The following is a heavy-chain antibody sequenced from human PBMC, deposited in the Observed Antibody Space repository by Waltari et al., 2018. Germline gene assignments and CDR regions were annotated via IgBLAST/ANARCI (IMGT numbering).Heavy chain of an antibody. CDR2: IYHSGST. Sequence: QVQLQESGPGLVKPSGTLSLTCAVSGGSISSSNWWSWVRKPPGKGLEWIGEIYHSGSTNYNPSLKSRVTISVDKSKNQFSLKLSSVTAADTAVYYCARESYSSSWYRLGPVFDYWGQGTLVTVSS. V-gene: IGHV4-4*02. J-gene: IGHJ4*02. CDR3: ARESYSSSWYRLGPVFDY. D-gene: IGHD6-13*01. CDR1: GGSISSSNW.